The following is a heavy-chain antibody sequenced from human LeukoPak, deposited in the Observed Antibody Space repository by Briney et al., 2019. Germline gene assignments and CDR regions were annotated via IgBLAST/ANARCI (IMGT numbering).Heavy chain of an antibody. J-gene: IGHJ6*02. CDR2: ISSSGSTI. Sequence: GALRLSCAASGFTFSSYEMNWVRQAPGKGLEWVSYISSSGSTIYYADSVKGRFTISRDNSKNTLYLQMNSLRAEDTAVYYCARVNTIFGVVKEEGMDVWGQGTTVTVSS. D-gene: IGHD3-3*01. CDR3: ARVNTIFGVVKEEGMDV. V-gene: IGHV3-48*03. CDR1: GFTFSSYE.